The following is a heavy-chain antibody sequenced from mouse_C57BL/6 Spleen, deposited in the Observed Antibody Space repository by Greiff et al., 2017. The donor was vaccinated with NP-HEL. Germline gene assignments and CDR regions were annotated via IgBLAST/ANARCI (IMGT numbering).Heavy chain of an antibody. CDR3: VLITTVVATDFDV. D-gene: IGHD1-1*01. J-gene: IGHJ1*03. V-gene: IGHV1-52*01. CDR2: IDPSDSET. Sequence: QVQLQQPGAELVRPGSSVKLSCKASGYTFTSYWMHWVKQRPIQGLEWIGNIDPSDSETHYNQKFKDKATLTVDKSSSTAYMQLSSLTSEDSAVYYCVLITTVVATDFDVWGTGTTVTVSS. CDR1: GYTFTSYW.